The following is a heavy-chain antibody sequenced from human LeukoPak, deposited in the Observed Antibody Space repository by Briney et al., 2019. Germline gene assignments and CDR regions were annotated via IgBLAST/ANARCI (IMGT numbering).Heavy chain of an antibody. Sequence: GGSLRLSCAASGFTFSSYGMHWVRQAPGKGLEWVAVISYDGGNKYYADSVKGRFTISRDNSKNTLYLQMNSLRAEDTAVYYCAKDKATVVTNTLDYWGQGTLVTVSS. CDR2: ISYDGGNK. D-gene: IGHD4-23*01. J-gene: IGHJ4*02. CDR1: GFTFSSYG. V-gene: IGHV3-30*18. CDR3: AKDKATVVTNTLDY.